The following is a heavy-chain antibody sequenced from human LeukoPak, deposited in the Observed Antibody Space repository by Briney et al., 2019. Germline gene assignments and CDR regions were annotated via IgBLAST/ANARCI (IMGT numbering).Heavy chain of an antibody. V-gene: IGHV1-46*01. CDR3: ARSQGALSPVNYYYYYMDV. CDR1: GYTFTSYY. Sequence: ASVKVSCKASGYTFTSYYMHWVRQAPGQGLEWMGIINPSGGSTSYAQKFQGRVTMTRDTSTSTVYMELSSLRAEDTAVYYCARSQGALSPVNYYYYYMDVWGKGTTVTVSS. J-gene: IGHJ6*03. CDR2: INPSGGST. D-gene: IGHD3-22*01.